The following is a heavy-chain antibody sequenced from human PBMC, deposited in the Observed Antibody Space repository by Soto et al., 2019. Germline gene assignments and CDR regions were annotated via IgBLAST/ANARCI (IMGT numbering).Heavy chain of an antibody. CDR3: ARVLPAAIGGWFDP. CDR1: GGSISSGCYY. D-gene: IGHD2-2*01. V-gene: IGHV4-31*03. J-gene: IGHJ5*02. CDR2: IYHSGST. Sequence: SETLSLTCTVCGGSISSGCYYWSWIRQRPGKGLEWIGYIYHSGSTYYNPSLKSRVTISVETSKNQFSLKLSSVTAADTAVYYCARVLPAAIGGWFDPLGQRTLLTVSS.